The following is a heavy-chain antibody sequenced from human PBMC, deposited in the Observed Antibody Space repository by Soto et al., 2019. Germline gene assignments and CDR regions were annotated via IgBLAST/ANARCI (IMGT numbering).Heavy chain of an antibody. J-gene: IGHJ4*02. CDR2: VNPNNGDT. CDR3: AKVSRKGSAIYFDY. Sequence: QVQLVQSGAELKKPGASVKVSCKASGYTFSNYDMNWVRQATGQGPEWIGWVNPNNGDTGYAQKLXXXLXXTTATSTTTAYMELTSLRSEDTAIYYCAKVSRKGSAIYFDYWGQGTLVTSSS. D-gene: IGHD3-10*01. CDR1: GYTFSNYD. V-gene: IGHV1-8*01.